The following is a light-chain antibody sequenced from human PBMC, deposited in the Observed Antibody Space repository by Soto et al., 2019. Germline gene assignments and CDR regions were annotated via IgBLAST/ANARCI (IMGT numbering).Light chain of an antibody. Sequence: EIVLTQSPGTLSLSPGERATLSCRASQSVSSSYLAWYQQKPGQAPRLLIYGASSRATGIPDRFSGSGSGTEFTLTISSLQSEDFAVYYCQQYNNWPPTFGGGTKVEIK. CDR1: QSVSSSY. CDR3: QQYNNWPPT. CDR2: GAS. V-gene: IGKV3-20*01. J-gene: IGKJ4*01.